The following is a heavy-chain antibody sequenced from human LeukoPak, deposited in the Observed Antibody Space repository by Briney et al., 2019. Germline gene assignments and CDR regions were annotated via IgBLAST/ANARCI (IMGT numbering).Heavy chain of an antibody. CDR2: ISDTSSTV. V-gene: IGHV3-48*01. J-gene: IGHJ4*02. CDR3: AREPRQWLTPIDY. CDR1: GFTFGSYS. Sequence: PGGSLRLSCAASGFTFGSYSLNWVRQAPGKGLEWVSYISDTSSTVYYADSVKGRFTISRDNDKNSLYLQMNSLRAEDTAVYYCAREPRQWLTPIDYWGQGTLVTVSS. D-gene: IGHD6-19*01.